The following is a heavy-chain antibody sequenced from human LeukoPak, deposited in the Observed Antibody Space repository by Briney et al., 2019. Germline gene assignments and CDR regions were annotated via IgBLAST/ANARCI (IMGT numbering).Heavy chain of an antibody. D-gene: IGHD3-10*01. CDR2: ISGSGGST. Sequence: PGGSLRLSCAASGFTFSSYAMSWVRQAPGKGLEWVSAISGSGGSTYYADSVKGRFTISRDNSKNTLHLQVNSLRAEDTAVYYCAKSQWGSAVYYYYYYMDVWGKGTTVTVSS. CDR1: GFTFSSYA. V-gene: IGHV3-23*01. J-gene: IGHJ6*03. CDR3: AKSQWGSAVYYYYYYMDV.